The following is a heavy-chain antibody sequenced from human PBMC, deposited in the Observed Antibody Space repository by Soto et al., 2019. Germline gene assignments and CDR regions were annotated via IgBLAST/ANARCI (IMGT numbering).Heavy chain of an antibody. D-gene: IGHD1-26*01. CDR3: AREGSRFFAY. J-gene: IGHJ4*02. CDR1: GFTFSSYG. Sequence: HPGGSMRLSCAASGFTFSSYGMHWVRQAPGKGLEWVAVIWYDGSNKYYADSVKGRFTISRDNSKNTLYLQMNSLRAEDTAVYYCAREGSRFFAYWVKGALGTDAS. V-gene: IGHV3-33*01. CDR2: IWYDGSNK.